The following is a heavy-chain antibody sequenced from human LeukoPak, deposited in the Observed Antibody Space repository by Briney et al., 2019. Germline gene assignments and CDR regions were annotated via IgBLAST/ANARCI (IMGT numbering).Heavy chain of an antibody. D-gene: IGHD3-16*01. CDR3: ARKMGDYFDY. CDR2: IYTSGST. J-gene: IGHJ4*02. Sequence: PSETLSLTCTVSGGSISSYHWSWIRQPAGKGLDWIGRIYTSGSTNYNPSLMSRVTMSVDTSKNQFPLKLSSVTAADTAVYYCARKMGDYFDYWGQGTLVTVSS. V-gene: IGHV4-4*07. CDR1: GGSISSYH.